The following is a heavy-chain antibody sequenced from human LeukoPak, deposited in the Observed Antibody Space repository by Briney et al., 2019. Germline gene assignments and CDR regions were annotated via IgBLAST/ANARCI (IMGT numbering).Heavy chain of an antibody. CDR2: ISSSSSTI. CDR3: ARDWDVLDY. Sequence: GGSLRLSCAASGFTFSSYNMDWVRQAPGKGLEWVSYISSSSSTIYYAGSVKGRFTISRDNAKNSLFLQMNSLRAEDSAVYYCARDWDVLDYWGQGILVTVSS. D-gene: IGHD1-26*01. CDR1: GFTFSSYN. J-gene: IGHJ4*02. V-gene: IGHV3-48*04.